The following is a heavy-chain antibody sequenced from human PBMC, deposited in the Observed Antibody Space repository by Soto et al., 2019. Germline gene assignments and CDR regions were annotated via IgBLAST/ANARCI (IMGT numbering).Heavy chain of an antibody. CDR2: IIPIFGTA. CDR3: ARVGQQPFYYYYGMDV. Sequence: VKVSCKASGGTFSSYAISWVRQAPGQGLEWMGGIIPIFGTANYAQKFQGRVTITADKSTSTAYMELSSLRSEDTAVYYCARVGQQPFYYYYGMDVWGQGTTVTVSS. CDR1: GGTFSSYA. J-gene: IGHJ6*02. D-gene: IGHD6-13*01. V-gene: IGHV1-69*06.